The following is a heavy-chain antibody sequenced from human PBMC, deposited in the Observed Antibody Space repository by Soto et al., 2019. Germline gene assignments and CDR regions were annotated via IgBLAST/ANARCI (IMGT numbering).Heavy chain of an antibody. Sequence: SETLSLTCTVSGGSISSYHWSWIRQPPGKGLEWIGYIYYSGSTNYNPSLKSRVTISVDTSKNQFSLKLSSVTAADTAVYYCARGDPIPARAHAFDIWGQGTMVTVSS. V-gene: IGHV4-59*01. J-gene: IGHJ3*02. CDR1: GGSISSYH. CDR2: IYYSGST. D-gene: IGHD6-6*01. CDR3: ARGDPIPARAHAFDI.